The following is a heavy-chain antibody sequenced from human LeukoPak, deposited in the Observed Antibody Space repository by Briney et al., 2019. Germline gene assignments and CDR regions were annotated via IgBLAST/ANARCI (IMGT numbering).Heavy chain of an antibody. Sequence: SQTLSLTCTVSGGSISSGDYYWSWIRQPPGKGLEGIGYIYYSGSTYYNPSLKSRVTISVDTSKNQFSLKLSSVTAADTAVYYCAREGYCSGGSCYSGIDYWGQGTLVTVSS. J-gene: IGHJ4*02. CDR1: GGSISSGDYY. CDR2: IYYSGST. V-gene: IGHV4-30-4*01. CDR3: AREGYCSGGSCYSGIDY. D-gene: IGHD2-15*01.